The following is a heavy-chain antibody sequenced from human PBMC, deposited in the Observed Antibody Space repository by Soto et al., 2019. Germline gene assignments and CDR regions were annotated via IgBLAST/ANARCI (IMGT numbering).Heavy chain of an antibody. CDR2: NSWDGGTS. D-gene: IGHD3-22*01. CDR1: GFTFSSYS. V-gene: IGHV3-43*01. Sequence: PGGSLRLSCAASGFTFSSYSMHWVRQAPGKGLEWVALNSWDGGTSAYADSVKGRFTVSRDNKKSFLYLQMDSLGPDDTALYYFLKDGDNTVYYFTYYFDHWGQGAPVTVSS. CDR3: LKDGDNTVYYFTYYFDH. J-gene: IGHJ4*02.